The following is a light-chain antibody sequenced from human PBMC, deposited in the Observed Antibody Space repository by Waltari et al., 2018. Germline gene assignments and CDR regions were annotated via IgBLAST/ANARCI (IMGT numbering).Light chain of an antibody. CDR3: QQRHSYPIT. V-gene: IGKV1-9*01. CDR2: TAS. Sequence: DIQLTQSPSFLSASVGDRVTMTCRASQYITNYLAWYQQKPGKAPKLLIHTASTLQSVVPSRFSGSGSGTEFTLTISSLQPEDFATYYCQQRHSYPITFGQGTRLEIK. CDR1: QYITNY. J-gene: IGKJ5*01.